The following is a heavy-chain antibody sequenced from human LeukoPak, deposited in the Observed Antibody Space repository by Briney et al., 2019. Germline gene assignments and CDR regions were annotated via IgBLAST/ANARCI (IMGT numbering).Heavy chain of an antibody. CDR2: IYYSGST. Sequence: SETLSLTCTVSGVSISSSSYYWGWIRQPPGKGLEWIGSIYYSGSTYYNPSLKSRVTISVDTYKNQFSLKLSAVTAADTAVYYCARRFNGYDSSGYPSSYFDYCGQGTLDTVSS. J-gene: IGHJ4*02. CDR3: ARRFNGYDSSGYPSSYFDY. CDR1: GVSISSSSYY. D-gene: IGHD3-22*01. V-gene: IGHV4-39*01.